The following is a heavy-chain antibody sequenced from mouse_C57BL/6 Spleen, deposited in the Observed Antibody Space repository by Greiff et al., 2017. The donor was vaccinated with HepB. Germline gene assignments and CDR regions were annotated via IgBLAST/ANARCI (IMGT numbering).Heavy chain of an antibody. V-gene: IGHV1-26*01. CDR2: INPNNGGT. CDR1: GYTFTDYY. J-gene: IGHJ3*01. Sequence: EVQLQQSGPELVKPGASVKISCKASGYTFTDYYMNWVKQSHGKSLEWIGDINPNNGGTSYKQKFKGKATWTVDKSSSTAYMELRSLTSEDSAVYYCARYSSYYGSSYGIGYWGQGTLVTVSA. CDR3: ARYSSYYGSSYGIGY. D-gene: IGHD1-1*01.